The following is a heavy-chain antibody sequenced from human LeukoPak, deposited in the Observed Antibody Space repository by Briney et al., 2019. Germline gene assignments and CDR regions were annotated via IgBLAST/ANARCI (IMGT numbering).Heavy chain of an antibody. CDR2: IYYSGST. V-gene: IGHV4-59*01. J-gene: IGHJ3*02. Sequence: SETLSLTCTVSGGSISSYYWSWIRQPPGKGLEWIGYIYYSGSTNYNPSLKSRVTISVDTSKNQFSLKLSSVTAADTAVYYCARDRSYYDSSGYYSDASDIWGQGTMVTVSS. D-gene: IGHD3-22*01. CDR3: ARDRSYYDSSGYYSDASDI. CDR1: GGSISSYY.